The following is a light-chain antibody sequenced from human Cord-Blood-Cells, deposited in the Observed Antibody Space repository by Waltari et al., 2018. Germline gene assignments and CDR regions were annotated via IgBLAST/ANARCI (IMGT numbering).Light chain of an antibody. Sequence: DIVMTQSPDPLAVSLGERAPINCKSSQSVLYSSNNNNYLAWYQQKPGQPPKLLIYWASTRESGVPDRFSGSGSGTDFTLTISSLQAEDVAVYYCQQYYSTPFTFGPGTKVDIK. J-gene: IGKJ3*01. CDR1: QSVLYSSNNNNY. CDR3: QQYYSTPFT. CDR2: WAS. V-gene: IGKV4-1*01.